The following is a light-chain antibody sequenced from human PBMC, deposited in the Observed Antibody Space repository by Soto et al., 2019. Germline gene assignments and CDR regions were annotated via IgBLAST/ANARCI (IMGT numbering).Light chain of an antibody. CDR3: LLYYGGAQLV. Sequence: QSVVTQEPSLTVSPGGTVTLTCASSTGAVTGGNYPSWFQQRPGQAPRTLIYTTNSKHSWTPARFSGSLLGDKAALTLSGVQPEDEADYYCLLYYGGAQLVFGGGTKLTVL. CDR1: TGAVTGGNY. J-gene: IGLJ3*02. V-gene: IGLV7-43*01. CDR2: TTN.